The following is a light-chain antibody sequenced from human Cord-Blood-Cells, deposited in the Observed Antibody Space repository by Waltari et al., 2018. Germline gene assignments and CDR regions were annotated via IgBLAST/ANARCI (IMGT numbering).Light chain of an antibody. CDR1: SRDVGGYNY. J-gene: IGLJ1*01. V-gene: IGLV2-14*01. CDR3: SSYTSSSTYV. Sequence: QPALTPPAPVSGSPGQSITISCTGTSRDVGGYNYVPWYQQHPGNAPKLMIYDVSNRPAGVSNRFAGSKSGNTASLTISGLQAEDEADYYCSSYTSSSTYVFGTGTKVTVL. CDR2: DVS.